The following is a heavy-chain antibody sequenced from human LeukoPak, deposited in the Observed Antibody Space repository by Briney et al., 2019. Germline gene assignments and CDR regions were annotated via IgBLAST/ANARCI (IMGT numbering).Heavy chain of an antibody. J-gene: IGHJ5*02. Sequence: GGSLRLSCAASGFTFSNAWMSWVRQAPGKGLEWVSAISGSGGSTYYADSVKGRFTISRDNSKNTLYLQTNSLRAEDTAVYYCAKSSGYSYGLGWFDPWGQGTLVTVSS. CDR3: AKSSGYSYGLGWFDP. CDR2: ISGSGGST. V-gene: IGHV3-23*01. CDR1: GFTFSNAW. D-gene: IGHD5-18*01.